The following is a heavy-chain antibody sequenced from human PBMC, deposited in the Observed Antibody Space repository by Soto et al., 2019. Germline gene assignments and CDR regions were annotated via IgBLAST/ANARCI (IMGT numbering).Heavy chain of an antibody. CDR2: ITPLVVIP. J-gene: IGHJ5*02. CDR1: GGTSRSLS. D-gene: IGHD2-15*01. CDR3: ARDTHSAGGWFDT. V-gene: IGHV1-69*17. Sequence: VQLVQSGAEVNKPGSSVNVSCKASGGTSRSLSITWVRHAPGQVLEWMGGITPLVVIPNYPQRFQGRLTSTADKSTGTAYVELSSLRSEDTAVYYCARDTHSAGGWFDTWGRGTMVTVS.